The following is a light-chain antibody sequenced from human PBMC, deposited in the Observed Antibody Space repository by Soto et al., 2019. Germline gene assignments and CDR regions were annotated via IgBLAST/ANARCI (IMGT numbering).Light chain of an antibody. CDR1: SSDVGGYNY. CDR2: GVS. Sequence: QSALSQPAAVCWSPGDSIAISCNGTSSDVGGYNYVSWYQQHPGKAPKLMIYGVSNRPSGVSNRFSGSKSGNTASLTISGLQAEDEADYYCGSYTSSITLYVFGAGTKVTVL. CDR3: GSYTSSITLYV. J-gene: IGLJ1*01. V-gene: IGLV2-14*01.